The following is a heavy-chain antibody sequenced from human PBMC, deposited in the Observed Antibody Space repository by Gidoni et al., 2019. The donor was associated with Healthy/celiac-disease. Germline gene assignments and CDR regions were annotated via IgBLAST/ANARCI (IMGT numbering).Heavy chain of an antibody. V-gene: IGHV1-46*01. CDR2: INPSGGST. D-gene: IGHD6-13*01. CDR1: GYTFTSYY. J-gene: IGHJ4*02. CDR3: ARDWVHIEQQLGY. Sequence: QVQLVQSGAEVKKPGASVKVSCKASGYTFTSYYMHWVRQAPGQGLEWMGIINPSGGSTSYTQKFQGRVTMTRDTSTRTVYMELSSLRSEDTAVYYCARDWVHIEQQLGYWGQGTLVTVSS.